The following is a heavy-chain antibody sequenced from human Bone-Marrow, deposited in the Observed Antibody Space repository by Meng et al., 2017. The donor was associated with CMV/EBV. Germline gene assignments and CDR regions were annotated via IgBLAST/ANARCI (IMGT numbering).Heavy chain of an antibody. Sequence: GGSLRLSCAASGFTFSSYSMNWVRQAPGKGLEWVSYISSSSSTKYYADSVKGRFTISRDNAKNSLYLQMNSLRAEDTAVYYCARGRMTAASLAYWGQGTLVTVSS. CDR3: ARGRMTAASLAY. D-gene: IGHD6-13*01. V-gene: IGHV3-48*04. J-gene: IGHJ4*02. CDR2: ISSSSSTK. CDR1: GFTFSSYS.